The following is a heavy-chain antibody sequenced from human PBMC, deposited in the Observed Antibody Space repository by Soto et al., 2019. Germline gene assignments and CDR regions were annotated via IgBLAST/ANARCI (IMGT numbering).Heavy chain of an antibody. J-gene: IGHJ6*02. CDR3: TRCDILDV. CDR2: VTNTGDT. D-gene: IGHD3-9*01. V-gene: IGHV3-13*01. Sequence: PGGSLRLSCAASGFIFSTYDMNWVRQVTGQGLEWVSTVTNTGDTHYSDSVKGRFTISRENANNSVYLQMNSLKAGDTAVYYCTRCDILDVWGQGTTVTVSS. CDR1: GFIFSTYD.